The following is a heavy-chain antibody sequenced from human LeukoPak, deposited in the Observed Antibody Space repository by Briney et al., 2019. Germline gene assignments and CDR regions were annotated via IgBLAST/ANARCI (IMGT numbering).Heavy chain of an antibody. CDR1: GFTLRSYW. J-gene: IGHJ4*02. CDR2: INSVGTST. CDR3: ARDLQTSSVDFGY. V-gene: IGHV3-74*01. Sequence: GGSLRLSCEVSGFTLRSYWMHWVRQAPGKGLVWVSRINSVGTSTSYADSVKGRFTISRDNAKNTLYLQMNSLRAEDTAIYYCARDLQTSSVDFGYWGQGTLVTVSS. D-gene: IGHD6-6*01.